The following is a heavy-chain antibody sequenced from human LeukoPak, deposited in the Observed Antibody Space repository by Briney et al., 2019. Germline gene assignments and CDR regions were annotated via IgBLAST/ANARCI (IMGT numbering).Heavy chain of an antibody. CDR1: GFTFGSYG. D-gene: IGHD2-2*01. CDR2: IRYDGSNK. V-gene: IGHV3-30*02. CDR3: AKDMGYCSSATCYGLDY. J-gene: IGHJ4*02. Sequence: PGGSLRLSCAASGFTFGSYGMHWVRQAPGKGLEWVAFIRYDGSNKYYADSVKGRFTISRDNSKNTLFLQMNSLRAEDTAIYYCAKDMGYCSSATCYGLDYWGQGTLVTVSS.